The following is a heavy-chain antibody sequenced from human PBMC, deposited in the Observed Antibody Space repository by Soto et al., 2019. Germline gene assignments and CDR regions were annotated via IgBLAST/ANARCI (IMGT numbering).Heavy chain of an antibody. CDR2: VTFDGSRT. V-gene: IGHV3-30*18. Sequence: GGSLRLSCAASGFNFNNYAMHWVRQAPGKGLEWVAVVTFDGSRTYYADSVKGRLTISRDSSNNTVSLQMNSLTNEDTAVYYCAKAGWGGDYYYGLDVWGQGTTVTVSS. D-gene: IGHD2-21*01. CDR1: GFNFNNYA. CDR3: AKAGWGGDYYYGLDV. J-gene: IGHJ6*02.